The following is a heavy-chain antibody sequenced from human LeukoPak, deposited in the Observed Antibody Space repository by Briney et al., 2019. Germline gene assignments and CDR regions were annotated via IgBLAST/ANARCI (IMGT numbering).Heavy chain of an antibody. Sequence: PGGSLRLSCAASGFTFSSYAMHWVRQAPGKGLEWVSYISSSSSYTNYADSVKGRFTISRDNAKNSLYLQMNSLRAEDTAVYYCHCSSTSCRGHWGQGTLVTVSS. CDR3: HCSSTSCRGH. CDR1: GFTFSSYA. J-gene: IGHJ4*02. V-gene: IGHV3-21*05. CDR2: ISSSSSYT. D-gene: IGHD2-2*01.